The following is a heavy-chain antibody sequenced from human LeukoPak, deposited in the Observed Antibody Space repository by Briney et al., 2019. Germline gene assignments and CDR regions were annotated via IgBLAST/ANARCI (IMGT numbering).Heavy chain of an antibody. V-gene: IGHV1-8*01. CDR1: GYTFTSYD. CDR3: ARRSAGGCSSTSCYPWFDP. J-gene: IGHJ5*02. D-gene: IGHD2-2*01. Sequence: ASVKVSCKASGYTFTSYDVNWVRQATGQGLEWLGWMNPSSGNTGYAQKFQGRVTMTRDTSISTAYMELSSLRSEDTAVYYCARRSAGGCSSTSCYPWFDPWGQGTLVTVSS. CDR2: MNPSSGNT.